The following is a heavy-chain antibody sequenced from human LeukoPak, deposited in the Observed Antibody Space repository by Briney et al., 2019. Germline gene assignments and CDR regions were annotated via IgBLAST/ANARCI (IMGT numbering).Heavy chain of an antibody. Sequence: ASVKVSCKASGYTYTGYYIHWLRQAPGQGLEWMGWINPNSGGTDYAQKFQGRVTMTRDTSISTAYMELSRLRSDDTAVYYCAREFGESDYWGQGTLVTVSS. CDR3: AREFGESDY. D-gene: IGHD3-10*01. CDR1: GYTYTGYY. J-gene: IGHJ4*02. CDR2: INPNSGGT. V-gene: IGHV1-2*02.